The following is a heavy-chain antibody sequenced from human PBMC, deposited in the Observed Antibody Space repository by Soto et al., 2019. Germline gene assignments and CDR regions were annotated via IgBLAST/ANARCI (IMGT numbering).Heavy chain of an antibody. V-gene: IGHV1-69*12. CDR2: IIPICSTP. Sequence: QVQLVQYGAEVKKPGSSVTVSCKASGGTFGNSAISWVRQAPGQGLEWMGGIIPICSTPDYAQKFQGRVTITADESTTTAYMELTSLKSEDTAVYYCARDKDRQQLGGNYYYGIDVWGQGNTVTVSS. CDR1: GGTFGNSA. J-gene: IGHJ6*02. D-gene: IGHD2-15*01. CDR3: ARDKDRQQLGGNYYYGIDV.